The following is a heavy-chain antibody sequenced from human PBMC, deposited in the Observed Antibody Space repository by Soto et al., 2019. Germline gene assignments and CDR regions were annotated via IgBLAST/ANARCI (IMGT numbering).Heavy chain of an antibody. CDR1: GGSISSSNW. CDR3: AREYYDFWSGYANWFDP. CDR2: IYHSGST. J-gene: IGHJ5*02. Sequence: SEILSLTCAVSGGSISSSNWWSWVRQPPGKGLEWIGEIYHSGSTNYNPSLKSRVTISVDKSKNQFSLKLSSVTAADTAVYYCAREYYDFWSGYANWFDPWGQGTLVNVSS. V-gene: IGHV4-4*02. D-gene: IGHD3-3*01.